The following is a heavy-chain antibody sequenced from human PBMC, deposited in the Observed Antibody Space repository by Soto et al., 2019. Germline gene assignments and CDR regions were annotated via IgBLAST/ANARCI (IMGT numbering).Heavy chain of an antibody. CDR1: GGSINSYY. CDR3: ARVRGGSYYEGFDY. V-gene: IGHV4-59*01. Sequence: SETLSLTCTVSGGSINSYYWSWIRQPTGKGLEWIGYIYYSGSTKYNPALKSRVTISVDTSKNQFSLKLSSVTAADSAVYYCARVRGGSYYEGFDYWGQGNLVTVSS. J-gene: IGHJ4*02. D-gene: IGHD3-10*01. CDR2: IYYSGST.